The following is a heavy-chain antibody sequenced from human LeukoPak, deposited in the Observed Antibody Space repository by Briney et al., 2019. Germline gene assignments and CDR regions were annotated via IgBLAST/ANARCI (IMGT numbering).Heavy chain of an antibody. CDR1: GGSISSSSYY. Sequence: SETLSLTCTVSGGSISSSSYYWGWIRQPPGKGLEWIGSIYYGGSTYYNPSLKSRVTMSVDTSKNQFSLKLSSVTAADTAVYYCATSHVHSSGWFYPGFDYWGQGTLVTVSS. J-gene: IGHJ4*02. CDR2: IYYGGST. CDR3: ATSHVHSSGWFYPGFDY. D-gene: IGHD6-19*01. V-gene: IGHV4-39*01.